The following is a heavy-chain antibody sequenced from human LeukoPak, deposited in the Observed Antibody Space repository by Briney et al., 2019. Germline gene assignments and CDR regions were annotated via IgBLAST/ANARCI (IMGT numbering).Heavy chain of an antibody. CDR1: GFTFSSYG. CDR3: AKEEWFGEFSGAFDI. V-gene: IGHV3-30*02. J-gene: IGHJ3*02. D-gene: IGHD3-10*01. CDR2: IRYDGSNK. Sequence: GGSLRLSCAASGFTFSSYGMHWVRQAPGKGLEWVAFIRYDGSNKYYADSVKSRFTISRDNSKNTLYLQMNSLRAEDTAVYYCAKEEWFGEFSGAFDIWGQGTMVTVSS.